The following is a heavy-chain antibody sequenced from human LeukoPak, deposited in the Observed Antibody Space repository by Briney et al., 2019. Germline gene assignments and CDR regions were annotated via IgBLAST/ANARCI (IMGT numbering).Heavy chain of an antibody. D-gene: IGHD1-26*01. V-gene: IGHV3-9*01. CDR3: AKGVGATTRFPFDY. J-gene: IGHJ4*02. CDR1: GFTFDDYA. Sequence: PGRSLRLSCAASGFTFDDYAMHWVRQAPGKGLEWVSGISWNSGSIGYADSVKGRFTISRDNVKNSLYLQMNSLRAEDTALHYCAKGVGATTRFPFDYWGQGTLVTVSS. CDR2: ISWNSGSI.